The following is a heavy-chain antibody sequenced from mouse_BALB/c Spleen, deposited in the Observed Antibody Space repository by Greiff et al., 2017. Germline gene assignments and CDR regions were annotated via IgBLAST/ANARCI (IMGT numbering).Heavy chain of an antibody. Sequence: QVQLQQPGAELVKPGASVKMSCKASGYTFTSYNMHWVKQTPGQGLEWIGAIYPGNGDTSYNQKFKGKATLTADKSSSTAYMQLSSLTSEDSAVYYCARGGYYVGYYAMDYWGQGTSVTVSS. CDR3: ARGGYYVGYYAMDY. CDR2: IYPGNGDT. J-gene: IGHJ4*01. D-gene: IGHD2-3*01. CDR1: GYTFTSYN. V-gene: IGHV1-12*01.